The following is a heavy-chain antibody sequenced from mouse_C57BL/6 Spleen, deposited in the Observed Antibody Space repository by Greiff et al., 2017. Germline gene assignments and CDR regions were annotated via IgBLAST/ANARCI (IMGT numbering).Heavy chain of an antibody. V-gene: IGHV5-16*01. CDR3: ARDQGRGYAMDY. D-gene: IGHD1-1*01. CDR2: INYDGSST. CDR1: GFTFSDYY. Sequence: EVKLVESEGGLVQPGSSMKLSCTASGFTFSDYYMAWVRQVPEKGLEWVANINYDGSSTYYLDSLKSRFIISRDNAKNILYLQMSSLKSEDTATYYCARDQGRGYAMDYWGQGTSVTVSS. J-gene: IGHJ4*01.